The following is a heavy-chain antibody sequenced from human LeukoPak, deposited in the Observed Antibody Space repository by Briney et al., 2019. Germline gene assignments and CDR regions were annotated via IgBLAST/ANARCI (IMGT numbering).Heavy chain of an antibody. J-gene: IGHJ4*02. CDR1: GGSFSGYY. Sequence: SETLSLTCAVYGGSFSGYYWSWIRQPPGKGLEWIGEINHSGSTNYNPSLKSRVTISVDTSKNQFSLKLSSVTAADTAVYYCARWGSGWYYFDYWGQGTLVTVSS. CDR3: ARWGSGWYYFDY. D-gene: IGHD6-19*01. V-gene: IGHV4-34*01. CDR2: INHSGST.